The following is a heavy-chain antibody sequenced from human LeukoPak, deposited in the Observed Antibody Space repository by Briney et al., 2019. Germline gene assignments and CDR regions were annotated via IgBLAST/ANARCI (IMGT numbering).Heavy chain of an antibody. CDR3: ARDNYTGEFDY. V-gene: IGHV3-11*05. Sequence: GGSRRLSCAASGFTFSDYYMSWIRQAPGKGLEWVSYISSSSSYTNYADSVKGRFTISRDNAKNSLYLQMNSLRAEDTAVYYCARDNYTGEFDYWGQGTLVTVSS. D-gene: IGHD4-11*01. CDR2: ISSSSSYT. CDR1: GFTFSDYY. J-gene: IGHJ4*02.